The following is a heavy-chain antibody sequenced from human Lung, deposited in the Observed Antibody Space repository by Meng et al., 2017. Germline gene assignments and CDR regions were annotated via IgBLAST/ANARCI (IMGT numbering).Heavy chain of an antibody. CDR3: AHASYYYDSSGYKFFDY. CDR2: IYWDHDK. CDR1: GFSHSTSGVG. J-gene: IGHJ4*02. V-gene: IGHV2-5*02. D-gene: IGHD3-22*01. Sequence: LQESCLSLVNPTQTLTLTYTVSGFSHSTSGVGVGSIRQPPGKALEWLALIYWDHDKRSRPSLKSRLTITKDTSKNLVVLTMTNMDPVDTATYSCAHASYYYDSSGYKFFDYWGQGTLVTVSS.